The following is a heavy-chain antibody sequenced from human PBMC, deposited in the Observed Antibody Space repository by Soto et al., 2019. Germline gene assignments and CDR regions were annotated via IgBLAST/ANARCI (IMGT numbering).Heavy chain of an antibody. CDR3: AREGSRGAYYYYAMDV. V-gene: IGHV4-30-2*01. D-gene: IGHD3-10*01. CDR2: IYHSGST. Sequence: PSETLSLTCAVSGDSISSGGHSWSWIRQPPGKGLEWIGYIYHSGSTYYNPSLRSRVTISVDLSENQFSLDMTSVTAADTAVYYCAREGSRGAYYYYAMDVWGPGITVTVSS. J-gene: IGHJ6*02. CDR1: GDSISSGGHS.